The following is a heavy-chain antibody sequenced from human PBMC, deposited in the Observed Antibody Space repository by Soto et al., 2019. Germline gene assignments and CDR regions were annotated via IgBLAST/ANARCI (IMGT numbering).Heavy chain of an antibody. V-gene: IGHV4-61*01. CDR2: IYYTGST. CDR3: ARRVGATPPIN. J-gene: IGHJ4*02. Sequence: SETLSLTCTVSGSSVSSASYHWVWIRQPPGKGLQWIGNIYYTGSTNYNPSLKSRVTISVDTSKNQFSLKLNSVTAADTAVYYCARRVGATPPINWGQGTLVTV. CDR1: GSSVSSASYH. D-gene: IGHD1-26*01.